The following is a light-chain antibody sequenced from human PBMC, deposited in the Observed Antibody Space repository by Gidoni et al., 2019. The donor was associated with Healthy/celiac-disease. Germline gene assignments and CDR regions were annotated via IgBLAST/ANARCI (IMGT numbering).Light chain of an antibody. V-gene: IGKV1-39*01. CDR3: QQSYSTTWT. CDR1: QSISSY. CDR2: AAS. Sequence: DIQMTQSPSSLSASVGDRVTITCRASQSISSYLNWYQQKPGKAPKLLFYAASSLQSGVPSRFLGIGSGTDFTLTISSLQPEDFATYYCQQSYSTTWTFGQGTKVEIK. J-gene: IGKJ1*01.